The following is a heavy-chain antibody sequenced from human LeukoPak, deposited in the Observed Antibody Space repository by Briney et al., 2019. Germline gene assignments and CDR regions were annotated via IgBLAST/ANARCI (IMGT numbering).Heavy chain of an antibody. CDR1: GYTFTGYY. J-gene: IGHJ4*02. CDR3: ARVGATYSSGWYDY. D-gene: IGHD6-19*01. CDR2: INPNSGGT. V-gene: IGHV1-2*02. Sequence: ASVTVSCMASGYTFTGYYMHWVRQAPGQGGEGMGWINPNSGGTNYAQKLQGRVTMTRDTSISTAYMELSRLTSDDAAVYYCARVGATYSSGWYDYWGQGTLVTVSS.